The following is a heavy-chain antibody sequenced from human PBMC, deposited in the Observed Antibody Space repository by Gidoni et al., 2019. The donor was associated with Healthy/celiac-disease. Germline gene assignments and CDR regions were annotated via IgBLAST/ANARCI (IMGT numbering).Heavy chain of an antibody. Sequence: QVQLVQSGAEVKKPGSSVKVSCKASGGTFSSYDISWVRQAPGQGLEWMGGIIPIFGTANYAQKFQGRVTITADESTSTAYMELSSLRSEDTAVYYCARAGGYCSGGSCYPFAKYYYYYYGMDVWGQGTTVTVSS. J-gene: IGHJ6*02. CDR1: GGTFSSYD. CDR3: ARAGGYCSGGSCYPFAKYYYYYYGMDV. V-gene: IGHV1-69*01. CDR2: IIPIFGTA. D-gene: IGHD2-15*01.